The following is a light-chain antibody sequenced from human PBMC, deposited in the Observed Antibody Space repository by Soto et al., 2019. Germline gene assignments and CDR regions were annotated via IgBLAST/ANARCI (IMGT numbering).Light chain of an antibody. V-gene: IGKV1-27*01. Sequence: DIQMTQSPSSLSASVGDRVTITCRASQGIRHYLAWYQQKPGKVPKLLIYEASNLQSGVPSRFRGGGSGTEFTLTISSLQPEDVATYYCQNFDSAPQTFGQGTKVAIQ. CDR1: QGIRHY. J-gene: IGKJ1*01. CDR3: QNFDSAPQT. CDR2: EAS.